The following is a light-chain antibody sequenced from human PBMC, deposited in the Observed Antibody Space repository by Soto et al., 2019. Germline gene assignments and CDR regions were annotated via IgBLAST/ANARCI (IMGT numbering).Light chain of an antibody. Sequence: EILLTQSPGTLSLSPGERATLTCRASQSVSNNYLAWYQQKPGQAPKLLIYGASSRATGIPERFRGSGSGIEFALTISRLQPEDFAVYYCQQYGTSTETFGQGTKVDIK. CDR2: GAS. V-gene: IGKV3-20*01. CDR1: QSVSNNY. CDR3: QQYGTSTET. J-gene: IGKJ1*01.